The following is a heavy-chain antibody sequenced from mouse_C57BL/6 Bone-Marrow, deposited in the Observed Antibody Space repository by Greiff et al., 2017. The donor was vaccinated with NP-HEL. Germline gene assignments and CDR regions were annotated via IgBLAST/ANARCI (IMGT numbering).Heavy chain of an antibody. Sequence: EVQLQESGGDLVKPGASLKLSCAASGFTFSSYGMSWVRQTPDKRLEWVATISSGGSYTYYPDSVKGRFTISRDNAKNTMYLQMSSLKSEDTAMYYCARQTDYWGQGTTLTVSS. J-gene: IGHJ2*01. CDR1: GFTFSSYG. CDR2: ISSGGSYT. CDR3: ARQTDY. V-gene: IGHV5-6*01.